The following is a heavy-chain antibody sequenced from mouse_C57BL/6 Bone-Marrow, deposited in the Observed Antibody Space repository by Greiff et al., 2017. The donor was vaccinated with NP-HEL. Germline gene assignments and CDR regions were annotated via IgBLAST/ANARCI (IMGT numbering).Heavy chain of an antibody. CDR2: IYPGDGDT. J-gene: IGHJ2*01. D-gene: IGHD2-4*01. Sequence: VQLQQSGPELVKPGASVKISCKASGYAFSSSWMNWVKQRPGKGLEWIGRIYPGDGDTNYNGKFKGKATLTADKSSSTAYMQLSSLTSEDSAVYYCARWKLVDYDYFDYWGQGTTLTVSS. CDR3: ARWKLVDYDYFDY. CDR1: GYAFSSSW. V-gene: IGHV1-82*01.